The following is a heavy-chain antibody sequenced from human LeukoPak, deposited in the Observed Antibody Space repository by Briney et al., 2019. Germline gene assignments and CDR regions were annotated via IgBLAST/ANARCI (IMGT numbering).Heavy chain of an antibody. V-gene: IGHV3-30-3*01. CDR1: GFTFSSYA. Sequence: GGSLRLSCAASGFTFSSYAMHGVRQAPGKGLEWVAVISYDGSNKYYADSVKGRFTISRDNSKNTLYLQMNSLRAEDTAVYYCARDGYYYDSDAFDIRGQGTMVTVSS. J-gene: IGHJ3*02. CDR3: ARDGYYYDSDAFDI. D-gene: IGHD3-22*01. CDR2: ISYDGSNK.